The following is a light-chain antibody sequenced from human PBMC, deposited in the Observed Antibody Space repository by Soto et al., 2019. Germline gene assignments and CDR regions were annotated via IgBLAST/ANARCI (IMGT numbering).Light chain of an antibody. J-gene: IGKJ2*01. CDR2: AAS. Sequence: EVVLTQSPDTLSLSPGERDTLSCRASERVSSSYFAWYQQKPGQAPRLLIYAASRRAAGIPDRLSGGGSETDFPLTISRLEPEDFAVYYCQQYGTSHPITFGQGTKVEIK. V-gene: IGKV3-20*01. CDR1: ERVSSSY. CDR3: QQYGTSHPIT.